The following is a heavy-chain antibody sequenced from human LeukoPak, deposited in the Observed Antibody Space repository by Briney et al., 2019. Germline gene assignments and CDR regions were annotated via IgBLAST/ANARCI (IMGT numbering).Heavy chain of an antibody. CDR3: ASPKTPSGSYGDFDY. D-gene: IGHD1-26*01. Sequence: GGSLRLSCAASEFTFSSYSMNWVRQAPGKGLEWVSYITNSGNSKSYADSVKGRFTISRDNAKNSLYLQMNSLRAEDTAVYYCASPKTPSGSYGDFDYWGQGTLVTVSS. CDR2: ITNSGNSK. V-gene: IGHV3-48*04. J-gene: IGHJ4*02. CDR1: EFTFSSYS.